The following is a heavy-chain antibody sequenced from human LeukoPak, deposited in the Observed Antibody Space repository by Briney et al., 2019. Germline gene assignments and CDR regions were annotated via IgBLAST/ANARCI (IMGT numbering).Heavy chain of an antibody. CDR2: IIPIFGTA. CDR3: AGYDAVVAAIKYRYFDL. V-gene: IGHV1-69*01. D-gene: IGHD2-15*01. CDR1: GGTFSSYA. Sequence: EASVKVSCKASGGTFSSYAISWVRQAPGQGLEWMGGIIPIFGTANYAQKFQGRVTITADESTSTAYMELSSLRSEDTAVYYCAGYDAVVAAIKYRYFDLWGRGTLVTVSS. J-gene: IGHJ2*01.